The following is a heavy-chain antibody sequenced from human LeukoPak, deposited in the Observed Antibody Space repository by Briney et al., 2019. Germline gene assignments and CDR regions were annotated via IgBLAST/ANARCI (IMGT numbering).Heavy chain of an antibody. Sequence: GGSLRLSCVVSGFTFSDYWMHWARQAPGKGLVWVSRINSDGSNTNYAGSVKGRFTISRDNAKNTLYLQMNSLRVEDTAVYYCASGYARSARHQSDFWGQGTVVTVSS. J-gene: IGHJ4*02. CDR3: ASGYARSARHQSDF. V-gene: IGHV3-74*01. D-gene: IGHD5-12*01. CDR1: GFTFSDYW. CDR2: INSDGSNT.